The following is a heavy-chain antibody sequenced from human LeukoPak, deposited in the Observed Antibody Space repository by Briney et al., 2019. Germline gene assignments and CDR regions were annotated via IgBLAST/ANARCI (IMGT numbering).Heavy chain of an antibody. V-gene: IGHV3-23*01. CDR1: GFTFSNYD. J-gene: IGHJ6*02. D-gene: IGHD6-6*01. CDR3: AKDILAARLYYYYYGMDV. Sequence: GGSLRLSCAASGFTFSNYDMSWVRQAPGKGLEWVSGISDSGDRTYYADSVMGRFTISRDNSKNTLYLQMNSLRVEDTAVYYCAKDILAARLYYYYYGMDVWGQGTTVTVSS. CDR2: ISDSGDRT.